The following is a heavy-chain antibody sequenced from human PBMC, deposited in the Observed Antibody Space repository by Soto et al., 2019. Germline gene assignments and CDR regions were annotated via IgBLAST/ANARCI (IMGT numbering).Heavy chain of an antibody. CDR1: GYTFTSYY. Sequence: ASVKVSCKASGYTFTSYYMHWVRQAPGQGLEWMGIINPSGGSTSYAQKFQGRVTMTRDTSTSTVYMELSSLRPEDTAVYYCARWVTDYYDSSGYDVSYFDYWGQGTLVTAPQ. D-gene: IGHD3-22*01. CDR2: INPSGGST. CDR3: ARWVTDYYDSSGYDVSYFDY. J-gene: IGHJ4*02. V-gene: IGHV1-46*01.